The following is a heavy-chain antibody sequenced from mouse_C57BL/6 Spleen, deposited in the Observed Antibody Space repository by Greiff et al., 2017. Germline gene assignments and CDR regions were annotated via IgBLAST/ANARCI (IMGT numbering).Heavy chain of an antibody. D-gene: IGHD1-1*01. Sequence: VKLVESGPGLVAPSQSLSITCTVSGFSLTSYGVHWVRQPPGKGLEWLVVIWSDGSTTYNSALKSRLSISKDNSKSQVFLKMNSLQTDDTAMYYCARHGYYYGSSPYFDYWGQGTTLTVSS. CDR2: IWSDGST. CDR3: ARHGYYYGSSPYFDY. J-gene: IGHJ2*01. CDR1: GFSLTSYG. V-gene: IGHV2-6-1*01.